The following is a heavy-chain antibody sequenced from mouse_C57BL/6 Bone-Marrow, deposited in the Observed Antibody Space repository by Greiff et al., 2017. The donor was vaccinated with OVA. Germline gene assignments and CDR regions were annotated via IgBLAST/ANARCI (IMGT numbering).Heavy chain of an antibody. CDR2: IDPENGDT. V-gene: IGHV14-4*01. J-gene: IGHJ3*01. CDR1: GFNIKDDY. Sequence: EVQLQQSGAELVRPGASVKLSCTASGFNIKDDYMHWVKQRSEQGLEWIGWIDPENGDTEYASKFQGKATITADTSSNTAYLQLSSLTSEDTSVYYCTTDLLWLRRFAYWGQGTLVTVSA. CDR3: TTDLLWLRRFAY. D-gene: IGHD2-2*01.